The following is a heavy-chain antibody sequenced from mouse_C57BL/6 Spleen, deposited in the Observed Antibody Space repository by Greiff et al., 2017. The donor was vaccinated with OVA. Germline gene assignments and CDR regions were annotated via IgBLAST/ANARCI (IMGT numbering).Heavy chain of an antibody. V-gene: IGHV1-64*01. CDR3: ASDYSNSGYAMDD. J-gene: IGHJ4*01. Sequence: QVQLQQPGAELVKPGASVKLSCKASGYTFTSYWMHWVKQRPGQGLEWIGMIHPNSGSTNYNEKFKSKATLTVDKSSSTAYMQLSSLTSEDSAVYYCASDYSNSGYAMDDWGQGTSVTVSS. CDR1: GYTFTSYW. CDR2: IHPNSGST. D-gene: IGHD2-5*01.